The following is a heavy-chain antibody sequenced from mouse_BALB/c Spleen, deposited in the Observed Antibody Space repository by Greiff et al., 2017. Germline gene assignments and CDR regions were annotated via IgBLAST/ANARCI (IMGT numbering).Heavy chain of an antibody. CDR2: LSYSGST. V-gene: IGHV3-2*02. Sequence: EVKLMESGPGLVKPSQSLSLTCTVTGYSITSDYAWNWIRQFPGNKLEWMGYLSYSGSTSYNPSLKSRISITRDTSKNQFFLQLNSVTTEDTATYYCARSEDVGDYYAMDYWGQGTSVTVSS. CDR1: GYSITSDYA. J-gene: IGHJ4*01. CDR3: ARSEDVGDYYAMDY.